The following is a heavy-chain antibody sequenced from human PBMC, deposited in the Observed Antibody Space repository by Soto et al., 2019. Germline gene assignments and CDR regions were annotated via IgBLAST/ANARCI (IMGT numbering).Heavy chain of an antibody. CDR2: VDSAGSGT. CDR1: GITFSGFW. Sequence: VPLVESGGGSVQPGGSLRLSCVASGITFSGFWMHWVRQVPGKGLVWVARVDSAGSGTSYADFVKGRFTISRDNAKNTLSLQMDSLRVEDTAVYYCATVFEHWGQGFPVTVSS. J-gene: IGHJ4*02. V-gene: IGHV3-74*01. CDR3: ATVFEH.